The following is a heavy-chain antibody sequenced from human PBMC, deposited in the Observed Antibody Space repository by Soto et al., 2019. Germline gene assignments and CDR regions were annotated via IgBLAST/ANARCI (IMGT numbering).Heavy chain of an antibody. V-gene: IGHV3-21*01. J-gene: IGHJ6*02. CDR1: GFTFGTYT. CDR2: IGTSSSYI. D-gene: IGHD2-21*02. Sequence: PGGSLRLSCAASGFTFGTYTMNWVRQAPGKGLEWVSSIGTSSSYIYYADSVRGRFTISRDNAKDSLYLQMSSLRAEDTAVYYCARVMCGDCSTYYYYSMDVWGQGPRSPSP. CDR3: ARVMCGDCSTYYYYSMDV.